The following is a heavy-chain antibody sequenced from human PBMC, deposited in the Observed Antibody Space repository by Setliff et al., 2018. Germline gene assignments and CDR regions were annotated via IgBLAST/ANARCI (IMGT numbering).Heavy chain of an antibody. V-gene: IGHV3-30*01. D-gene: IGHD6-19*01. Sequence: GGSLRLSCAASKFTFSNYAMHWVRQAPGKGLEWVAAISYYGGNEYYADSVKGRFTISRDNSKNTLYLQMNSLRAEDTAVYYCARDPSGSSSYYSYMDVWGKGTTVTVSS. CDR3: ARDPSGSSSYYSYMDV. CDR1: KFTFSNYA. J-gene: IGHJ6*03. CDR2: ISYYGGNE.